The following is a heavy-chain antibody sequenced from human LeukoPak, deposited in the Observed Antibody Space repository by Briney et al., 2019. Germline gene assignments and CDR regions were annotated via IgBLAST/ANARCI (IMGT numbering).Heavy chain of an antibody. CDR3: ARDPRYCNSTSCYD. CDR1: GFTVSSNY. D-gene: IGHD2-2*01. Sequence: GGSLRLSCAASGFTVSSNYMSWVRQAPGKGLEWVSYISSSSSTIYYADSVKGRFTISRDNAKNSLYLQMNSLRDEDTAVYYCARDPRYCNSTSCYDWGQGTLVTVSS. V-gene: IGHV3-48*02. CDR2: ISSSSSTI. J-gene: IGHJ4*02.